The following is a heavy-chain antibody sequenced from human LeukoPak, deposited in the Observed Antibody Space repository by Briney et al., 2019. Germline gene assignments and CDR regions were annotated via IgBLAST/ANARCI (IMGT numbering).Heavy chain of an antibody. J-gene: IGHJ4*02. D-gene: IGHD3-10*01. CDR3: AKKGYAGQGTYSYYFDY. V-gene: IGHV3-23*01. CDR1: GFTFSSFS. CDR2: ISTSGAAT. Sequence: GGSLRLSCAASGFTFSSFSMNWVRQAPGKGLEWVSTISTSGAATYYADSVKGRFTISRDNSKNTLYLQMNSLRADDTAVYYCAKKGYAGQGTYSYYFDYWGQGTLVTVSS.